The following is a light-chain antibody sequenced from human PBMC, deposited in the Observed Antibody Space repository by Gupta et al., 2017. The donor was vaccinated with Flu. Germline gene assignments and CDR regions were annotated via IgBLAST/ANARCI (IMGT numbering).Light chain of an antibody. CDR3: QNSNHH. CDR1: QNIEDW. J-gene: IGKJ4*01. V-gene: IGKV1-5*03. CDR2: KAS. Sequence: DFQMTQSPSTLSASVGDRVTITCRASQNIEDWLAWYHQKPGKAPQLLSYKASKLEGAVPSRAGGSRFGTEFTRTISILQTNDSATEDWQNSNHHFGGGTKVEIK.